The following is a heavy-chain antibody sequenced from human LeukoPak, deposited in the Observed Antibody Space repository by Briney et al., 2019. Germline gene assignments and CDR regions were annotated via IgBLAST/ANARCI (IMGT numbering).Heavy chain of an antibody. Sequence: GGSLRLSCAASGFTFTNYNMNWVRQAPGRGLEWVSYITRSSSTIYYADSVKGRFTISRDNAKDLLYLQMNSLRAEDTAVYYCARDLLSGGLDYWGQGTLVTVSS. D-gene: IGHD4-23*01. CDR3: ARDLLSGGLDY. J-gene: IGHJ4*02. CDR2: ITRSSSTI. V-gene: IGHV3-48*04. CDR1: GFTFTNYN.